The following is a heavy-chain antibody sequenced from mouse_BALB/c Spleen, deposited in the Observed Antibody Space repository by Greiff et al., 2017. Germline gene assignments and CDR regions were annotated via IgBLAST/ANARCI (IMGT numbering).Heavy chain of an antibody. CDR1: GFNIKDYY. CDR2: IDPENGDT. CDR3: ARDGSDY. D-gene: IGHD2-3*01. Sequence: EVQLQQSGAELVRSGASVKLSCTASGFNIKDYYMHWVKQRPEQGLEWIGWIDPENGDTEYAPKFQGKATMTADTSSNTAYLQLSSLTSEDTAVYYCARDGSDYWGQGTTLTVSS. J-gene: IGHJ2*01. V-gene: IGHV14-4*02.